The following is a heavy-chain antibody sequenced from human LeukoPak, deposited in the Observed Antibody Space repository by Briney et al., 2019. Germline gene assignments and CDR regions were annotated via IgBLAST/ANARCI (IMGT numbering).Heavy chain of an antibody. CDR1: GYTFTGYY. V-gene: IGHV1-2*02. CDR3: ATRDNWGIRDFDY. CDR2: INPNSGGT. D-gene: IGHD7-27*01. Sequence: ASVKVSCKASGYTFTGYYTHWVRQAPGQGLEWMGWINPNSGGTNYAQKFQGRVTMTRDTSISTAYMELSRLRSDDTAVYYCATRDNWGIRDFDYWGQGTLVTVSS. J-gene: IGHJ4*02.